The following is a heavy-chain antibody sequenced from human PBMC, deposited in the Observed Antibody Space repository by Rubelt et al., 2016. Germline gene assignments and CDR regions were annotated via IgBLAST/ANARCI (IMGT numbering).Heavy chain of an antibody. J-gene: IGHJ6*02. CDR1: GGSFSGYS. CDR2: SNHSGST. Sequence: QVQLQQWGAGLLKPSETLSLTCAVYGGSFSGYSWTWFRQPPGKGLEWIGESNHSGSTNYKPSLKSRVTISTDTTKNQIPLKLISMTASDTAQYYWARLEREQIVENYYYGMDVWGQGTTVTVSS. CDR3: ARLEREQIVENYYYGMDV. D-gene: IGHD1/OR15-1a*01. V-gene: IGHV4-34*01.